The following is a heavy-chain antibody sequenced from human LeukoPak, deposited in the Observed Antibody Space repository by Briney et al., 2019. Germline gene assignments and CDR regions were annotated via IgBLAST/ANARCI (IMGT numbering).Heavy chain of an antibody. J-gene: IGHJ3*02. Sequence: GGSLRLSCAASGFTFSSYAMHWVRQAPGKGLEYVSATSSNGGSTYYANSVKGRFTISRDNSKNTLYLQMGSLRAEDMAVYYCARALTRGPGYADAFDIWGQGTMVTVSS. CDR1: GFTFSSYA. CDR3: ARALTRGPGYADAFDI. V-gene: IGHV3-64*01. CDR2: TSSNGGST. D-gene: IGHD7-27*01.